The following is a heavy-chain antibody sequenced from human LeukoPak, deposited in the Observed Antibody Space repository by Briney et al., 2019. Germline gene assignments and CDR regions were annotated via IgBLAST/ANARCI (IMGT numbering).Heavy chain of an antibody. J-gene: IGHJ4*02. CDR2: VYYTGAS. V-gene: IGHV4-39*07. CDR1: GFSFSSYW. CDR3: ARGAPPQN. Sequence: GSLRLSCAASGFSFSSYWMNWVRQPPGKGLEWIGSVYYTGASYYNPSLKSRVTISIDTSKNHFSLNLTSVTAADTAVYYCARGAPPQNWGQGALVTVSS.